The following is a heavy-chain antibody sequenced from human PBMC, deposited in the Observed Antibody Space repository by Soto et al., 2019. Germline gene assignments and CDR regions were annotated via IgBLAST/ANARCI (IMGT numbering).Heavy chain of an antibody. Sequence: QLQLQESGPGLVKPSETLSLTCTVSGGSISSSSYYWGWIRQPPGKGLEWIGSIYYSGSTYYNPSLKGRVTISVDTSKNQFSLKLSSVTAADTAVYYCARPRGYSSSWYGFDYWGQGTLVTVSS. V-gene: IGHV4-39*01. D-gene: IGHD6-13*01. J-gene: IGHJ4*02. CDR2: IYYSGST. CDR1: GGSISSSSYY. CDR3: ARPRGYSSSWYGFDY.